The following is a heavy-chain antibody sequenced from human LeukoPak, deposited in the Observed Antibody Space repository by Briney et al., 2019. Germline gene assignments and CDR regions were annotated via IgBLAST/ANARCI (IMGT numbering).Heavy chain of an antibody. CDR2: IYSTGTT. Sequence: MASETLSLTCTVSGGSMNQYYWSWTRQPAGKGLEWIGRIYSTGTTYYKPSLKSRVTMSVDTSHNQFFLKLNSVTAADTAVYYCAREARSGYEGFWSDPWGQGTVVTVSS. CDR1: GGSMNQYY. D-gene: IGHD5-12*01. CDR3: AREARSGYEGFWSDP. J-gene: IGHJ5*02. V-gene: IGHV4-4*07.